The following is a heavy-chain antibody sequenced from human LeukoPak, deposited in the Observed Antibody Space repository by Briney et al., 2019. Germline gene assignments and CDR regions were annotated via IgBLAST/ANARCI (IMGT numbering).Heavy chain of an antibody. J-gene: IGHJ4*02. CDR1: GYTFTGNY. V-gene: IGHV1-2*02. D-gene: IGHD2-15*01. Sequence: ASVKVSCKASGYTFTGNYMHWVRQAPGQGPEWMGWINPNSGGTNYAQKLQGRVTMTTDTSTSTAYMELRSLRSDDTAVYYCARDKYCSGGSCYPTSSGYFDYWGQGTLVTVSS. CDR3: ARDKYCSGGSCYPTSSGYFDY. CDR2: INPNSGGT.